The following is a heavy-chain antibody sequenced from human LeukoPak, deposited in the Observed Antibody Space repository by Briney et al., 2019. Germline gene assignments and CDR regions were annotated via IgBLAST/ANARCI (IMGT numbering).Heavy chain of an antibody. Sequence: GGYLRRSCEVSGFTCTDYWMNWVRQAPGKGPEWVASIRQDGSEKTYVDSVKGRFTISRDNTKNSLSLQLNGLRAEDTAVYYCARDGTAAGLYFDLWGQGTLVTVSS. V-gene: IGHV3-7*01. CDR1: GFTCTDYW. CDR2: IRQDGSEK. J-gene: IGHJ4*01. D-gene: IGHD6-13*01. CDR3: ARDGTAAGLYFDL.